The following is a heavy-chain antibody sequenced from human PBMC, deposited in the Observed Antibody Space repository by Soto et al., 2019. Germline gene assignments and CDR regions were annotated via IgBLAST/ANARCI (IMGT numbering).Heavy chain of an antibody. J-gene: IGHJ5*02. V-gene: IGHV4-31*03. Sequence: GHGLVKPSQTLYLTCSVSGGSIIDSGSFYWNWIRQHPGKGLEWIGYIYYSGSTYYNRSLKSRATISLDTSKNQFSLKLTSVTAADKAIYYCARGEVVASNWFDPWGQGTLVTVSS. CDR1: GGSIIDSGSFY. CDR3: ARGEVVASNWFDP. D-gene: IGHD2-15*01. CDR2: IYYSGST.